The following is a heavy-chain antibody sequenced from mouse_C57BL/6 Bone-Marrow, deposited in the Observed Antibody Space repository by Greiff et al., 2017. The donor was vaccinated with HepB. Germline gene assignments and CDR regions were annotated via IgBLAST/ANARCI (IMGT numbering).Heavy chain of an antibody. CDR1: GYAFSSSW. V-gene: IGHV1-82*01. J-gene: IGHJ1*03. D-gene: IGHD2-1*01. Sequence: QVQLQQSGPELVKPGASVKISCKASGYAFSSSWMNWVKQRPGKGLEWIGRIYPGDGDTNYNGKFKGKATLTADKSSSTAYMQLSSLTSEDSAVYFCERRGIYYGPSYWYFDVWGTGTTVTVSS. CDR2: IYPGDGDT. CDR3: ERRGIYYGPSYWYFDV.